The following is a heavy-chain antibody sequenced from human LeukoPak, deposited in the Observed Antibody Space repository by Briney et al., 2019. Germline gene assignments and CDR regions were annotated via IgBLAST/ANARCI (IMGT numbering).Heavy chain of an antibody. J-gene: IGHJ3*02. V-gene: IGHV4-34*01. CDR3: ARTTVVTSSAFDI. CDR1: GGSFSGYY. D-gene: IGHD4-23*01. CDR2: INHRGST. Sequence: SETLSLTCAVYGGSFSGYYWIWIRQPPGKGLEWIGEINHRGSTNYNPSLKSRANISVDTSKNQLILKVNSVTAADTAVYYCARTTVVTSSAFDIWGQGTLVTVSP.